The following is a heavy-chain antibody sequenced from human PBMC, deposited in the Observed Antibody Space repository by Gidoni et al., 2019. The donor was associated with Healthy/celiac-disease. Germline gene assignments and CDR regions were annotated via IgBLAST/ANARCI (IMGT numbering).Heavy chain of an antibody. V-gene: IGHV4-34*01. J-gene: IGHJ5*02. CDR3: ARGNLYCSSTSCYLGGTFWFDP. CDR2: INHSGST. Sequence: GLEWIGEINHSGSTNYNPSLKSRVTISVDTSKNQFSLKLSSVTAADTAVYYCARGNLYCSSTSCYLGGTFWFDPWGQGTLVTVSS. D-gene: IGHD2-2*01.